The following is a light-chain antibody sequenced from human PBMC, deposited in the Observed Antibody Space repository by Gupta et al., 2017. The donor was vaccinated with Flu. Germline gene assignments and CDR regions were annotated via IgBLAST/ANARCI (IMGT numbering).Light chain of an antibody. CDR3: TSYTSITTLV. V-gene: IGLV2-14*01. J-gene: IGLJ1*01. CDR1: SSDVGGYKS. Sequence: QSALTPPASVSGSLGQSITISCTGTSSDVGGYKSVSWYQHPPGKAPKLIISDVNKWPSGVSDRFSDSKSGNTASVTISGLQADDEAEYYCTSYTSITTLVFGIGTKVNVL. CDR2: DVN.